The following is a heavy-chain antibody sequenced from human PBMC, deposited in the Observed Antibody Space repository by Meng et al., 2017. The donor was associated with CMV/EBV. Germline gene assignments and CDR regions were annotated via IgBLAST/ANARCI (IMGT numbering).Heavy chain of an antibody. CDR3: ARDFSWDSSGYHY. V-gene: IGHV1-3*01. CDR2: INAGNGNT. D-gene: IGHD3-22*01. CDR1: GYTFPSYA. J-gene: IGHJ4*02. Sequence: CKASGYTFPSYALHWGRQAPGQRLEWMGWINAGNGNTKYSQKFQGRVTITRDTSASTAYMELSSLRSEDTAVYYCARDFSWDSSGYHYWGQGTLVTVSS.